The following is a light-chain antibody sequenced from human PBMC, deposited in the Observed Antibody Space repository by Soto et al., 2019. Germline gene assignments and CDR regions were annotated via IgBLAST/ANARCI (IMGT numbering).Light chain of an antibody. V-gene: IGKV3-15*01. CDR1: QSVSSN. Sequence: EIVMTQSPATLSVSPGERATLSCRASQSVSSNLAWYQHKPGQAPRLLIFGASTRAARIPARFSGSGSGTEFTLTISSLKSEDFAVYYCQSYNNWPPGVFFGGGTKVEIK. J-gene: IGKJ4*01. CDR3: QSYNNWPPGVF. CDR2: GAS.